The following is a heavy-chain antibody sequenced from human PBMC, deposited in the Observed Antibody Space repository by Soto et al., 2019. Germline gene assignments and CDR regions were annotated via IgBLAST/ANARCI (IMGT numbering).Heavy chain of an antibody. CDR2: IKSKTDGGTT. Sequence: GGAPRLSCAASGFTFSNAWMNWVRQAPGKGLEWVGRIKSKTDGGTTDYAAPVKGRFTISRDDSKNTLYLQMNSLKTEDTAVYYCTTGPDYGDPIDYWGQGTLVTVSS. D-gene: IGHD4-17*01. J-gene: IGHJ4*02. V-gene: IGHV3-15*07. CDR3: TTGPDYGDPIDY. CDR1: GFTFSNAW.